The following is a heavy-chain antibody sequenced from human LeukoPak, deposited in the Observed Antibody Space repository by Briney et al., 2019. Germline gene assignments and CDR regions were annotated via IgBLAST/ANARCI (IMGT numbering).Heavy chain of an antibody. CDR3: AKDRYSYGFYPGYYYMDV. CDR2: ISGSGGST. J-gene: IGHJ6*03. D-gene: IGHD5-18*01. Sequence: GGSLRLSCAASGFTFSSYAMSWVRQAPGKGLEWVSAISGSGGSTYYADSVKGRFTISRDNSKNTLYLQMNSLRAEDTAVYYCAKDRYSYGFYPGYYYMDVWGKGTTVTVSS. V-gene: IGHV3-23*01. CDR1: GFTFSSYA.